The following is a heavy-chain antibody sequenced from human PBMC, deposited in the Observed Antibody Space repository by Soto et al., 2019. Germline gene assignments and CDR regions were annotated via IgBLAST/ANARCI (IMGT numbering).Heavy chain of an antibody. D-gene: IGHD2-15*01. J-gene: IGHJ6*02. CDR2: INPNSGGT. CDR3: ARDPQPYCSGGSCYSVKGMDV. Sequence: ASVKVSCKASGYTFTGYYMHWVRQAPGQGLEWMGWINPNSGGTNYAQKFQGWVTMTRDTSISTAYMELSRLRSDDTAVYYCARDPQPYCSGGSCYSVKGMDVWGQGTTVTVSS. V-gene: IGHV1-2*04. CDR1: GYTFTGYY.